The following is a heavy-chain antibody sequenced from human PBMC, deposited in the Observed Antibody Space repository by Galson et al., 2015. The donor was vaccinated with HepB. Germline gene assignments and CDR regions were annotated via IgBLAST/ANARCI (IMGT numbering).Heavy chain of an antibody. CDR2: IWYDGSNK. J-gene: IGHJ4*02. CDR1: GFTFSSYG. CDR3: AREKLNDYSLDY. V-gene: IGHV3-33*01. D-gene: IGHD4-11*01. Sequence: SLRLSCAASGFTFSSYGMHWVRQAPGKGLEWVAVIWYDGSNKYYADSVKGRFTISRDNSKNTLYLQMNSLRAEDTAVYFCAREKLNDYSLDYWGQGTLVTVSS.